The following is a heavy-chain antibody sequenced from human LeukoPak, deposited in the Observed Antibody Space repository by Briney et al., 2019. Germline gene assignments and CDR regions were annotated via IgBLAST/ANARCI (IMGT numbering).Heavy chain of an antibody. J-gene: IGHJ4*02. D-gene: IGHD4-23*01. CDR1: GGSISSSSYY. CDR2: FYYSGST. Sequence: SETLSLTCTVSGGSISSSSYYWGWIRQPPGKGLEWIGSFYYSGSTYYNPSLKSRVIISVDTSKNQFSLNLRSVSAADTAVYYCARRTPYGGNSGGFGHWGQGILVTVSS. CDR3: ARRTPYGGNSGGFGH. V-gene: IGHV4-39*01.